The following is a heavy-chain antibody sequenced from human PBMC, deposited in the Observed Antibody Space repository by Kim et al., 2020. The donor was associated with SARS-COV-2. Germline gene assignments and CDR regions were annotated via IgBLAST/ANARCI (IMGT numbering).Heavy chain of an antibody. V-gene: IGHV4-39*01. D-gene: IGHD3-10*01. J-gene: IGHJ3*02. CDR1: GGSISSSSYY. Sequence: SETLSLTCTVSGGSISSSSYYWGWIRQPPGKGLEWIGSIYYGGSTYYNPSLKSRVTISVDTSKNQFSLKLSSVTAADTAVYYCARPHRGYYGSGSLHGAFDIWGQGTMVTVSS. CDR2: IYYGGST. CDR3: ARPHRGYYGSGSLHGAFDI.